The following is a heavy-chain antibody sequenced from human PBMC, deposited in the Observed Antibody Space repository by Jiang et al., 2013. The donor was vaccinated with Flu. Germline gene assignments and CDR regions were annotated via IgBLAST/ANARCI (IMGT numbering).Heavy chain of an antibody. Sequence: SGAEVKKPGSSVKVSCQASGGSFNSYDVNWVRQAPGQGLEWMGTIVPLFGTANYAQKFQDRVTVTADESTSTVFMELSSLRSEDTAVYYCARQLRTKSGAMDVWGHGTTVTVSS. CDR2: IVPLFGTA. CDR1: GGSFNSYD. J-gene: IGHJ6*02. D-gene: IGHD1-1*01. CDR3: ARQLRTKSGAMDV. V-gene: IGHV1-69*15.